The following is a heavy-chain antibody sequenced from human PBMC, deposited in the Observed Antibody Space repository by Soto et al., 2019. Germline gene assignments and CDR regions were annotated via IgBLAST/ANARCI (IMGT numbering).Heavy chain of an antibody. D-gene: IGHD1-26*01. J-gene: IGHJ6*02. CDR1: GGTFSSYP. CDR2: IIPFFGTS. CDR3: ARVGHITNYGMAV. Sequence: QVQLVQSGAEVKKPGSSVKVSCEASGGTFSSYPINWVRQAPGQGLEWMGGIIPFFGTSNYAQKFQGRVTITADESTSTAYMELRSLRSEDTAVYYCARVGHITNYGMAVWGQGPTVTVSS. V-gene: IGHV1-69*01.